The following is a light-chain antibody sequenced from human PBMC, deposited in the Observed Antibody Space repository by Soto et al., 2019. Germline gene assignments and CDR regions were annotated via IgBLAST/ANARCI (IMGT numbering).Light chain of an antibody. CDR3: QQYHKWPPIT. CDR2: GAS. CDR1: QSVDGY. J-gene: IGKJ5*01. V-gene: IGKV3-15*01. Sequence: EVVMTQSPGTLSVSLGESATLSCRASQSVDGYLAWYQQKPGQAPRLLIYGASTRATGVTARFRGGGSGTEFTLPISSLQSEDSAVYYCQQYHKWPPITFGQGTRLEIK.